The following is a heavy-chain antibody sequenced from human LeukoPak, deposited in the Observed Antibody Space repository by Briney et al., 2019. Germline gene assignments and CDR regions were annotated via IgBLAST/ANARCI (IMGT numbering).Heavy chain of an antibody. CDR1: GYTFTSYG. Sequence: ASVKVSCKASGYTFTSYGISWVRQAPGQGLEWMGWISAYNGNTNYAQKLQDRVTMTTDTSTSTAYMELSRLRSDDTAVYYCARPRLAARRYYYYMDVWGKGTTVTVSS. CDR3: ARPRLAARRYYYYMDV. D-gene: IGHD6-6*01. CDR2: ISAYNGNT. J-gene: IGHJ6*03. V-gene: IGHV1-18*01.